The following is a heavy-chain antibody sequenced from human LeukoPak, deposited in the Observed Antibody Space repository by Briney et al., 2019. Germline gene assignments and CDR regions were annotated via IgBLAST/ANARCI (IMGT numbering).Heavy chain of an antibody. CDR1: GYTLGDYG. J-gene: IGHJ4*02. V-gene: IGHV3-20*04. D-gene: IGHD3-10*01. CDR2: HNWNGDIT. Sequence: PGVPLRLFCAVSGYTLGDYGEIWPRHVRGGGVEWVSGHNWNGDITGYAHSVQGRFTISRENAKNSLYLQMNSLRAEDTAVYYCARAPRGVRGVIAHLFDYWGQGTLVTVSS. CDR3: ARAPRGVRGVIAHLFDY.